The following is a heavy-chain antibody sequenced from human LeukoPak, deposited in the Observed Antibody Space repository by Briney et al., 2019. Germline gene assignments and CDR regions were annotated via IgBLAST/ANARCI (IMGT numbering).Heavy chain of an antibody. CDR2: INHSGST. Sequence: SETLSLTCAVYGGSFSGYYWGWIRQSPGKGLEWIGEINHSGSTNYNPSLESRVTISVGTSKNQFSLKLSSVTAADTAVYYCARVGSSYGVYYYYMDVWGKGTTVTISS. D-gene: IGHD5-18*01. CDR1: GGSFSGYY. V-gene: IGHV4-34*01. J-gene: IGHJ6*03. CDR3: ARVGSSYGVYYYYMDV.